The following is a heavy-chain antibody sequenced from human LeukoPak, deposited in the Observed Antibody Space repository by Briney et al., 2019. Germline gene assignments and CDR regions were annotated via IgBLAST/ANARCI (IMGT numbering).Heavy chain of an antibody. V-gene: IGHV3-66*01. J-gene: IGHJ6*02. CDR2: IYSGGST. CDR3: ARVMAARGENYYYGMDV. Sequence: GGSLRLYCAASGFTVTSKYMSWVRQAPGKGLQWVSVIYSGGSTYYADSVKGRFTISRDNSKNTLYLQMDSLRAEDTAVYYCARVMAARGENYYYGMDVWGQGTTVTVSS. CDR1: GFTVTSKY. D-gene: IGHD6-6*01.